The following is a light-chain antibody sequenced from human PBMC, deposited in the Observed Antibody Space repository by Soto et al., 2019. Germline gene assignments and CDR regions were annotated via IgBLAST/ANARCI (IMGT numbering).Light chain of an antibody. V-gene: IGKV1-39*01. J-gene: IGKJ4*01. Sequence: IRMTQSPSSLSASVGDRVAISCRASQSIISYLNWYQQRPGKAPKLLISVASTLQSGVPSRFRGSGYGTDFIFTISSLQPEDFATYYCQQTYSTLMTFGGGTRVEI. CDR1: QSIISY. CDR2: VAS. CDR3: QQTYSTLMT.